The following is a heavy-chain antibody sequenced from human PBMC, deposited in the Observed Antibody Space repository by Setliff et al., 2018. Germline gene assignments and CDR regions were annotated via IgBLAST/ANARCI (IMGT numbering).Heavy chain of an antibody. D-gene: IGHD2-2*01. Sequence: PSETLSLTCTVSGGSITSGSFYWSWIRQPAGKKLEWIGRIHASGSPDYNPSFKSRVTISRDTSTNQFSLKLGSVTAADTAVYYCARARPATIAGVVPGVADFGIDVWGQGTTVTVSS. CDR1: GGSITSGSFY. CDR2: IHASGSP. J-gene: IGHJ6*02. CDR3: ARARPATIAGVVPGVADFGIDV. V-gene: IGHV4-61*02.